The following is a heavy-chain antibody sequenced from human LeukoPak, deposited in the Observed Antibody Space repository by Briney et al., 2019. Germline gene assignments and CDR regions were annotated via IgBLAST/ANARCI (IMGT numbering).Heavy chain of an antibody. D-gene: IGHD3-22*01. CDR1: GYTFTGYY. CDR3: ASHYYDSSGYYYDQKYFQH. Sequence: GASVKVSCKASGYTFTGYYMHWVRQAPGQGLEWMGRINPNSGGTNYAQEFQGRVTMTRDTSISTAYMELSRLRSDDTAVYYCASHYYDSSGYYYDQKYFQHWGQGTLVTVSS. CDR2: INPNSGGT. V-gene: IGHV1-2*06. J-gene: IGHJ1*01.